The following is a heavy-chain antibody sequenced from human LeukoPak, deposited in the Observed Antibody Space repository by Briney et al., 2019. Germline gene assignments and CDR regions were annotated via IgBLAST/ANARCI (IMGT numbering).Heavy chain of an antibody. Sequence: GGSLRLSCAASGFTFSSYAMSWIRQAPGKGLEWVSYISSSGSTIYYADSVKGRFTISRDNAKNSLYLQMNSLRAEDTAVYYCASEILKSVYYYGMDVWGQGTTVTVSS. CDR3: ASEILKSVYYYGMDV. V-gene: IGHV3-11*01. CDR2: ISSSGSTI. CDR1: GFTFSSYA. J-gene: IGHJ6*02.